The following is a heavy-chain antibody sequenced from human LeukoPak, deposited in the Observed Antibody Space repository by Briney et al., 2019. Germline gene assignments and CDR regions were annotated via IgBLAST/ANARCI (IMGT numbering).Heavy chain of an antibody. CDR2: IYSSDKT. CDR3: AREIGYYFDNHASRLRGRFDV. D-gene: IGHD3-22*01. Sequence: GGSLRLTCAASGITVSTNYMNWVRQAPGKGLEWVSVIYSSDKTNYADSVQGRFTISRDTSKNTVYLQMNSLRGEDTAVYYCAREIGYYFDNHASRLRGRFDVWGTGTTVIVSS. CDR1: GITVSTNY. J-gene: IGHJ6*04. V-gene: IGHV3-53*01.